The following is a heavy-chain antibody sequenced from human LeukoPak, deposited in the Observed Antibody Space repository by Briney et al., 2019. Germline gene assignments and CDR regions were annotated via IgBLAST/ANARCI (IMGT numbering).Heavy chain of an antibody. D-gene: IGHD3-16*01. CDR1: GYSISTGYF. J-gene: IGHJ4*02. Sequence: SETLSLTCAVSGYSISTGYFWGWIRQSPGQGLEWIGSIFHTGSASYNPSLKSRATLSVDTSKNEFSLKLTSVSAADTAIYYCASPRGTYIDYWGQGNLVIVSS. V-gene: IGHV4-38-2*01. CDR3: ASPRGTYIDY. CDR2: IFHTGSA.